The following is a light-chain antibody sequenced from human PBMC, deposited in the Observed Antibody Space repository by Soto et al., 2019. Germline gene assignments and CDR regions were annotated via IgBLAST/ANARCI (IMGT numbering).Light chain of an antibody. V-gene: IGLV2-14*01. CDR1: SSDVGGYNY. CDR2: EVS. Sequence: QSALTQPPSASGSPGQSVTISCTGTSSDVGGYNYVSWYQQHPGKAPKLMIYEVSNRPSGVSNRFSGSKSGNTASLTISGLQAEDEADYYCSSYTSSCLVFGGGTKLTVL. CDR3: SSYTSSCLV. J-gene: IGLJ3*02.